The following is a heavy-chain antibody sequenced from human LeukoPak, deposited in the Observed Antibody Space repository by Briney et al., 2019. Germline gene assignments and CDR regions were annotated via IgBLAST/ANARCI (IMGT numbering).Heavy chain of an antibody. CDR2: IYSGGGT. V-gene: IGHV3-66*01. CDR3: ARASFWFDYSGYYFDY. CDR1: GFTVSSNY. Sequence: PGGSLRLSCAASGFTVSSNYMSWVRQAPGKGLEWVSVIYSGGGTYYADSVKGRFTISRDNSKNTVYLLMNSLRAEDTAVYYCARASFWFDYSGYYFDYWGQGTLVTVSS. J-gene: IGHJ4*02. D-gene: IGHD2-15*01.